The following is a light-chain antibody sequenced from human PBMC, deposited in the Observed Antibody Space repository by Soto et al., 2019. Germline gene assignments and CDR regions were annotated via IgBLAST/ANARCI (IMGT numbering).Light chain of an antibody. CDR2: GAP. J-gene: IGKJ1*01. CDR3: QQYYSSPRT. V-gene: IGKV3-15*01. CDR1: QSISSY. Sequence: EILMTQSPASLSVSAGDRATLSCRASQSISSYLAWYQQKPGQAPRLLIYGAPSRDSGVPARFSGSGSGTDFTLTISRLQPEDFAVYYCQQYYSSPRTFGQGTKVDIK.